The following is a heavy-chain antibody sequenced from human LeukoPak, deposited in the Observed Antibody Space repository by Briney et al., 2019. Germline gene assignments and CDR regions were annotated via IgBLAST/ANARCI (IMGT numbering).Heavy chain of an antibody. Sequence: SVKVSCKASGYTFINYYMHWVRQAPGQGLEWMGGIIPIFGTANYAQKFQDRVTITADESTSTASMELSSLRSEDTAVYYCARGAYGSGSWGFDYWGQGTLVTVSS. D-gene: IGHD3-10*01. V-gene: IGHV1-69*13. J-gene: IGHJ4*02. CDR3: ARGAYGSGSWGFDY. CDR1: GYTFINYY. CDR2: IIPIFGTA.